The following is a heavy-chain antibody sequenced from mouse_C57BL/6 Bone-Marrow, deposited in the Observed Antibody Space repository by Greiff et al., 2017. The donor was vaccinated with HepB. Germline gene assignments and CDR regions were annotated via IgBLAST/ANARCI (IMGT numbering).Heavy chain of an antibody. Sequence: QVQLKESGAELVRPGTSVKMSCKASGYTFTNYWIGWAKQRSGHGLEWIGDIYPGGGYTNYNEKFKGKATLTADRSSSTAYMQFSSLTSEDSAIYYCARKNYYGSSYLFFDYWGQGTTLIVSS. J-gene: IGHJ2*01. CDR1: GYTFTNYW. V-gene: IGHV1-63*01. CDR3: ARKNYYGSSYLFFDY. D-gene: IGHD1-1*01. CDR2: IYPGGGYT.